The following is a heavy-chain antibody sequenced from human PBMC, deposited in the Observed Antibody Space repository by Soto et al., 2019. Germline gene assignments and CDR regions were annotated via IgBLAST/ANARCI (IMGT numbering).Heavy chain of an antibody. J-gene: IGHJ6*02. CDR1: GFTFSSYA. CDR3: SLSDRYYGMDV. CDR2: ISTSGGST. V-gene: IGHV3-23*01. Sequence: EVQLLESGGGLVQPGGSLRLSCAASGFTFSSYAMSWVRQAPGKGLEWVSSISTSGGSTYYADSVKGRFTISRDNSNNTLYLQRSSMRAEDTAVYYCSLSDRYYGMDVWGLGTTVTVSS.